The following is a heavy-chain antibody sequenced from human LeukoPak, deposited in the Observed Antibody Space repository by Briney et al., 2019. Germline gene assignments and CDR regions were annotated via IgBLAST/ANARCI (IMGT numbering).Heavy chain of an antibody. V-gene: IGHV1-2*02. J-gene: IGHJ4*02. CDR3: ARDREGVGPYFG. Sequence: ASVKVSCKASGYTFTGYYMHWVRQAPGQGLEWMGWINPNSGGTNYAQKFQGRVTMTRDTSTSTAYMELRSLRSDDTAVYYCARDREGVGPYFGWGQGTLVTVSS. D-gene: IGHD3-9*01. CDR2: INPNSGGT. CDR1: GYTFTGYY.